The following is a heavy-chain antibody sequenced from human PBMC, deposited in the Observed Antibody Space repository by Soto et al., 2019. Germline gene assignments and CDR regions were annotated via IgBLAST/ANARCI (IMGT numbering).Heavy chain of an antibody. CDR3: ARSLGDDGYNPSYYYYGMDV. CDR2: IYYSGST. Sequence: SETLSLTCAVYGGSFSGYYWSWIRQPPGKGLEWIGYIYYSGSTYYNPSLKSRVTISVDTSKSQFSLKLSSVTAADTAVYYCARSLGDDGYNPSYYYYGMDVWGQGTTVTVSS. D-gene: IGHD5-12*01. CDR1: GGSFSGYY. V-gene: IGHV4-30-4*01. J-gene: IGHJ6*02.